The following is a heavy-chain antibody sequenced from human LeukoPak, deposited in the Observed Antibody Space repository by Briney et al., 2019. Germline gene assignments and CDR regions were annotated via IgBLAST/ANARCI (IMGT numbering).Heavy chain of an antibody. J-gene: IGHJ6*02. CDR3: ARDGSVSPTDPYDSSGYYYYYGMDV. Sequence: PGGSLRLSCAASGFTFSDYYMSWIRQAPGKGLEWVSYISSSGSTIYYADSVKGRFTISRDNAKNSLYLQMNSLRAEDTAVYYCARDGSVSPTDPYDSSGYYYYYGMDVWGQGTTVTVSS. CDR2: ISSSGSTI. V-gene: IGHV3-11*01. D-gene: IGHD3-22*01. CDR1: GFTFSDYY.